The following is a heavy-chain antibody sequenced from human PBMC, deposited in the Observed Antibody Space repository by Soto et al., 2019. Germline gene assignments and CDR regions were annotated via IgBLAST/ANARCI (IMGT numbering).Heavy chain of an antibody. J-gene: IGHJ6*02. CDR3: ARDRRLELRGSPSGVLYYGMDV. D-gene: IGHD1-7*01. V-gene: IGHV3-30-3*01. CDR1: GFTFSSYA. Sequence: GGSLRLSCAASGFTFSSYAMHWVRQAPGKGLEWVAVISYDGSNKYYADSVKGRFTISRDNSKNTLYLQMNSLRAEDTAVYYCARDRRLELRGSPSGVLYYGMDVWGQGTTVTVSS. CDR2: ISYDGSNK.